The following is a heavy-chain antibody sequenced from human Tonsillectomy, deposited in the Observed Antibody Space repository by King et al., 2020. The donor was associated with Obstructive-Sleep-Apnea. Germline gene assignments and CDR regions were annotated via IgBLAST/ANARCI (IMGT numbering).Heavy chain of an antibody. J-gene: IGHJ6*02. V-gene: IGHV3-30*18. CDR1: GFTFSSYG. Sequence: VQLVQSGGGVVQPGRSLRLSCAASGFTFSSYGMHWVRQAPGKGLEGVALITYDGSNKYYADSVKGRFTISRGNSKNAVYLQMNSLRTEDTAMYYCAKAVRGGRYCGGGSCYYFYYGMDVWGQGTTVTVSS. CDR2: ITYDGSNK. D-gene: IGHD2-15*01. CDR3: AKAVRGGRYCGGGSCYYFYYGMDV.